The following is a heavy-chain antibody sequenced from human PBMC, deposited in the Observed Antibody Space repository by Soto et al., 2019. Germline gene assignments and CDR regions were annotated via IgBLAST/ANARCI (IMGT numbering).Heavy chain of an antibody. Sequence: GESLRLSCAAYGFTFSTYTMNWVRQAPGKGREWISSISSGSSYIYYAGSVKGRFTISKDNAKNPLFLQMNSLRADDTAVYYCARDILSGGAYPDSWGQGTKVTVSS. CDR2: ISSGSSYI. D-gene: IGHD3-10*01. CDR3: ARDILSGGAYPDS. J-gene: IGHJ5*01. V-gene: IGHV3-21*01. CDR1: GFTFSTYT.